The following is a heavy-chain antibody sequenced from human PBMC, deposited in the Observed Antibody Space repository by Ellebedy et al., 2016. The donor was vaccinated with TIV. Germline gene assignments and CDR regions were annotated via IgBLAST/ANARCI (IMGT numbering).Heavy chain of an antibody. J-gene: IGHJ3*02. V-gene: IGHV3-7*01. CDR3: ATDGSYGDYLSPAHAFEM. CDR1: GFSFRSYW. D-gene: IGHD4-17*01. Sequence: GESLKISCAGSGFSFRSYWMSWVRQAPGKGLEWVANINQDGSEKHYVDSVKGRFTISRDNAKNSLYLEMNSLRAEDTAVYYCATDGSYGDYLSPAHAFEMWGQGTMVTVSS. CDR2: INQDGSEK.